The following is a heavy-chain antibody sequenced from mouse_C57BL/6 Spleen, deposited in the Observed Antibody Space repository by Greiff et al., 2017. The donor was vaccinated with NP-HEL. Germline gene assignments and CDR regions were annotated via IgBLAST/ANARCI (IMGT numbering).Heavy chain of an antibody. J-gene: IGHJ3*01. CDR1: GFTFSSSA. Sequence: EVQGVESGGGLVKPGGSLKLSCAASGFTFSSSAMSWVRQTPEKRLVWVATISDGGSYTYYPDNIKGRFTISRDNAKNNLYLQMSHLKSEDTAMYYGAREEDYGSSAWFAYWGQGTLVTVSA. D-gene: IGHD1-1*01. CDR2: ISDGGSYT. V-gene: IGHV5-4*01. CDR3: AREEDYGSSAWFAY.